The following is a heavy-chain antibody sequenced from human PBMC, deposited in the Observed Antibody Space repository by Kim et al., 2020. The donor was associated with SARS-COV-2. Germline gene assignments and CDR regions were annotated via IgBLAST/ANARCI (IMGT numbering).Heavy chain of an antibody. CDR1: GGSFSGYY. Sequence: SETLSLTCAVYGGSFSGYYWSWIRQPPGKGLEWIGEINHSGSTNYNPSLKSRVTISVDTSKNQFSLKLSSVTAADTAVYYCARLQLEREGIDYWGQGTLVTVSS. CDR3: ARLQLEREGIDY. J-gene: IGHJ4*02. D-gene: IGHD1-1*01. CDR2: INHSGST. V-gene: IGHV4-34*01.